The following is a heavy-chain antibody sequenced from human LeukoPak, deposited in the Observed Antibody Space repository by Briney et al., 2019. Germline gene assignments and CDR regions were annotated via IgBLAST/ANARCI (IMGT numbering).Heavy chain of an antibody. Sequence: GGSLRLSCTASGFTFNNYAMHWVRQAPGQGLGYVSTISSNGGTTYYANSVKGRFTISRDNSKNTLCLQMGSLRVEDMAVYYCARGVAPSRYWGQGTLVTVSS. CDR3: ARGVAPSRY. V-gene: IGHV3-64*01. CDR1: GFTFNNYA. D-gene: IGHD3-3*01. CDR2: ISSNGGTT. J-gene: IGHJ4*02.